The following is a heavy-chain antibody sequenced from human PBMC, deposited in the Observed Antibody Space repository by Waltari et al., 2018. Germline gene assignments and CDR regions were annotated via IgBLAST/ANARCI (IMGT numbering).Heavy chain of an antibody. CDR1: GFRFNNYW. Sequence: EVQLVQSGAEVKKPGESLKISCKGSGFRFNNYWIGWVRQMPGKGLEWMGRIDPGDSDTKYSPSFQGQVTISADMSLSTAYLQWSSLKVSDTAMYYCARSRLVDSWGPGTLVTVSS. D-gene: IGHD4-17*01. CDR3: ARSRLVDS. J-gene: IGHJ4*02. V-gene: IGHV5-51*01. CDR2: IDPGDSDT.